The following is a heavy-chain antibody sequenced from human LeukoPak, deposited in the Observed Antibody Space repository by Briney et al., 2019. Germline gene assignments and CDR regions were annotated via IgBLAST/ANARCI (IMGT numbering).Heavy chain of an antibody. CDR1: GGSISSSSYY. J-gene: IGHJ4*02. V-gene: IGHV4-39*01. CDR2: IYYSGST. Sequence: PSETLSLTCTVSGGSISSSSYYWGWIRQPPGKGLEWIGSIYYSGSTYYNPSLKSRVTISVDTSKNQFSLKLSSVTAADTAVYYCARHWGYYGSGSYLRPIPLKNDYWGQGTLVTVSS. D-gene: IGHD3-10*01. CDR3: ARHWGYYGSGSYLRPIPLKNDY.